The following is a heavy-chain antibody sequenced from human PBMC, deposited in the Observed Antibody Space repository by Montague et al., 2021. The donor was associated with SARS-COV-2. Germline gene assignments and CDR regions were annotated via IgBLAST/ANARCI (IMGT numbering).Heavy chain of an antibody. Sequence: TLSLTCTVSGGSISSGGYYWSWIRQHPGKGLEWIGYIYYSGSTYYNPSLKSRVTISVDTSKNQFSLKLSSVTAADTAVYYCARATMIVVVIGAFDIGGQGTMVTVSS. CDR3: ARATMIVVVIGAFDI. CDR1: GGSISSGGYY. CDR2: IYYSGST. D-gene: IGHD3-22*01. J-gene: IGHJ3*02. V-gene: IGHV4-31*03.